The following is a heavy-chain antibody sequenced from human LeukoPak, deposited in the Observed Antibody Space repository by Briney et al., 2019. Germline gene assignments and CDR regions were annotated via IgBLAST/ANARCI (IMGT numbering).Heavy chain of an antibody. D-gene: IGHD2-2*02. V-gene: IGHV1-2*02. CDR1: GYTFTGYY. CDR2: INPNSGGT. J-gene: IGHJ4*02. CDR3: AREIRYCSSTSCYTPLGY. Sequence: ASVKVSCKASGYTFTGYYMHWVRQAPGQGLEWMGWINPNSGGTNYAQKFQGRVTMTRDTSISTAYMELSRLRSDDTAVYYCAREIRYCSSTSCYTPLGYWGQGTLVTVSS.